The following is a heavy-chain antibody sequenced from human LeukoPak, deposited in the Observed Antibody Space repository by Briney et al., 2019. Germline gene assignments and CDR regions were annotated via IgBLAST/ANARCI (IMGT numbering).Heavy chain of an antibody. J-gene: IGHJ4*02. Sequence: GGSLRLSCAASGFTFSSYGMSWVRQAPGKVLEWVSSISDDSNYIFYADSVKGRFTISRDNAKNSLYLQMNSLTAEDSAVYYCASRRGSNRPFDYWGQGTLVTVSS. CDR3: ASRRGSNRPFDY. V-gene: IGHV3-21*01. D-gene: IGHD1-26*01. CDR2: ISDDSNYI. CDR1: GFTFSSYG.